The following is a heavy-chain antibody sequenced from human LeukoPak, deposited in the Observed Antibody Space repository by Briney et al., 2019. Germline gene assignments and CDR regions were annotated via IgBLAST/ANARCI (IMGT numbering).Heavy chain of an antibody. J-gene: IGHJ4*02. D-gene: IGHD5-24*01. CDR2: INPDGSTT. Sequence: PGGSLRLSCEASGFSFNKYWMHWVRQVPGKGPVWVSRINPDGSTTNYADSVKGRFSISRDNAKSIMYLQMNSLSVEDTAVYYCARGGDGSNSLINYWCQGTLVTASS. V-gene: IGHV3-74*01. CDR3: ARGGDGSNSLINY. CDR1: GFSFNKYW.